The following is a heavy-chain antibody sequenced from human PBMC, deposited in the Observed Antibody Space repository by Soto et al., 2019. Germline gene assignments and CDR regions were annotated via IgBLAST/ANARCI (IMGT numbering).Heavy chain of an antibody. J-gene: IGHJ3*02. V-gene: IGHV3-33*01. CDR3: ASEGMWLRAPEGAFDI. CDR2: IWYDGSNK. Sequence: QVQLVESGGGVVQPGRSLRLSCAASGFTFSSYGMHWVRQAPGKGLEWVAVIWYDGSNKYYADSVKGQFTISRDNSNNTLYRQKNTQIAEDRAVYYCASEGMWLRAPEGAFDIWGQGTMVTGSS. D-gene: IGHD5-12*01. CDR1: GFTFSSYG.